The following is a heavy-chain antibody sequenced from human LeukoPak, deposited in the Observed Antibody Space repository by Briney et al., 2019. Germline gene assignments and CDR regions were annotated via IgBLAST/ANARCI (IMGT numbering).Heavy chain of an antibody. CDR3: ARGIAARSVDS. D-gene: IGHD6-6*01. J-gene: IGHJ4*02. CDR2: ISSSSSTI. Sequence: GGSLRLSCAASGFTFSSYSMNWVRQAPGKGLEWVSYISSSSSTIYYADSVKGRFTISRDNAKNSLYLQMNSLRAEDTAVYYCARGIAARSVDSWGQGTLVTVSS. CDR1: GFTFSSYS. V-gene: IGHV3-48*04.